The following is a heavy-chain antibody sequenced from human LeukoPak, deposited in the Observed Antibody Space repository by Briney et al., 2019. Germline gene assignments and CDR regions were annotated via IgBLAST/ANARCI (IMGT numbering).Heavy chain of an antibody. V-gene: IGHV4-34*01. CDR3: ARHRGHSSGWAFGC. J-gene: IGHJ4*02. D-gene: IGHD6-19*01. CDR1: GGSFSGYY. Sequence: SETLSLTCAVYGGSFSGYYWSWIRQPPGKGLEWIGEINHSGSTNYNPSLKSRVTISVDTSKNQFSLKLSSVTAADTAVYYCARHRGHSSGWAFGCWGQGTLVTVSS. CDR2: INHSGST.